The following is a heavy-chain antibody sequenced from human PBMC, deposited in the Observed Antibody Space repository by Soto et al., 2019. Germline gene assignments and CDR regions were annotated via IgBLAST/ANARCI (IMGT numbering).Heavy chain of an antibody. J-gene: IGHJ3*02. D-gene: IGHD6-13*01. Sequence: GGSLRLSCAASGFTFSSYAMSWVRQAPGKGLEWVSAISGSGGSTYYADSVKGRFTISRDNSKNTLYLQMNSLRAEDTAVYYCAKEFMQQLAPGNDAFDIWGQGTMVTVSS. CDR3: AKEFMQQLAPGNDAFDI. CDR2: ISGSGGST. CDR1: GFTFSSYA. V-gene: IGHV3-23*01.